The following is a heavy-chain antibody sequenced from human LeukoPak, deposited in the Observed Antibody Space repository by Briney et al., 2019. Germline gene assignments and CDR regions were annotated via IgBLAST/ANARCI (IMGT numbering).Heavy chain of an antibody. CDR3: AVVPITMIVVVMEAFDI. V-gene: IGHV1-69*05. J-gene: IGHJ3*02. CDR2: IIPIFGTA. CDR1: GGTFSSYA. Sequence: ASVKVSCKASGGTFSSYAISWVRQAPGQGLEWMGRIIPIFGTANYAQKFQGRVTITTDESTSTAYMELSSLRSEDTAVYYCAVVPITMIVVVMEAFDIWGQGTMVTVSS. D-gene: IGHD3-22*01.